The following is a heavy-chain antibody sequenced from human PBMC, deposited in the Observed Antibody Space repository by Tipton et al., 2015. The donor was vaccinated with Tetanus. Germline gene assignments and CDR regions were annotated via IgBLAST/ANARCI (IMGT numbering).Heavy chain of an antibody. V-gene: IGHV4-59*01. D-gene: IGHD3-9*01. CDR3: ARAQNPVYDILTGFRWFDP. CDR2: IYYSRST. CDR1: GGSISSYY. Sequence: GLVKPSETLSLTCIVSGGSISSYYWSWIRQPPGKGLEWIGYIYYSRSTNYNPSLKSRVTISVDTSKNQFSLKLSSVTAADTTVYYCARAQNPVYDILTGFRWFDPWGQGTLVTVSS. J-gene: IGHJ5*02.